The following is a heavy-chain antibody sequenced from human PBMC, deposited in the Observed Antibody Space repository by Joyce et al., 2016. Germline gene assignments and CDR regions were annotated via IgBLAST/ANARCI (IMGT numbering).Heavy chain of an antibody. Sequence: QVQLQESGPGLVKPSQTLSLTCTVSGGSISSGDYYWSWIRQHRGKGLGWIGNIYYRGRTYYKPSLKSRVTISVDTSKNQLSLKLSSLTAADTAVYYCASGYYYDSSGYSQPCDHWGQGTLVTVSS. D-gene: IGHD3-22*01. J-gene: IGHJ4*02. CDR1: GGSISSGDYY. CDR3: ASGYYYDSSGYSQPCDH. V-gene: IGHV4-31*03. CDR2: IYYRGRT.